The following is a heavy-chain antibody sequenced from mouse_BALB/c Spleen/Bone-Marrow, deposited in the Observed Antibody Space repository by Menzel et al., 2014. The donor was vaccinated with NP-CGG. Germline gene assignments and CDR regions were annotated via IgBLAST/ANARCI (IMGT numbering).Heavy chain of an antibody. D-gene: IGHD1-1*01. Sequence: VQLQQSGPELVKPGASVRISCKASGYTFTSYYIHWLKQRPGQGLEWIGWIYPGNVNTKYNEKFKGKATLTADKSSGTAYMQLSSLTPEDSAVYFCARSFYGRSMDYWGQGTSVTVSS. CDR1: GYTFTSYY. CDR2: IYPGNVNT. V-gene: IGHV1S56*01. J-gene: IGHJ4*01. CDR3: ARSFYGRSMDY.